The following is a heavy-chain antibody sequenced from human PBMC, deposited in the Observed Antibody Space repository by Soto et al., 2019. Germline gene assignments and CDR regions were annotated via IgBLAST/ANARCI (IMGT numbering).Heavy chain of an antibody. CDR1: GFSFITYS. CDR3: ASSYNWYEA. CDR2: ITSNSNDR. J-gene: IGHJ5*02. D-gene: IGHD2-15*01. V-gene: IGHV3-21*06. Sequence: PGGSLRLSCAASGFSFITYSMNWVRQAPGRGLEWVSSITSNSNDRYYADSVRGRFTISRDNAKNSLYLQMNSLRPEDTAMYFCASSYNWYEAWGQGTLVTVSS.